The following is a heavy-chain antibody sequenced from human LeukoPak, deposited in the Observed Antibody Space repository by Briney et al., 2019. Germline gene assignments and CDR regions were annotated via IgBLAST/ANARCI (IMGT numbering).Heavy chain of an antibody. D-gene: IGHD2-2*02. J-gene: IGHJ6*03. V-gene: IGHV1-46*01. CDR1: GYTFTSYY. CDR2: INPSGGST. Sequence: ASVKVSCKASGYTFTSYYMHWVRQAPGQGLEWMGIINPSGGSTSYAQKFQGRVTMTRDTSTSTVYMELSSLRSEDTAVYYCARSDIVVVPAAKPGAYYYYYMDVWGKGTTVTISS. CDR3: ARSDIVVVPAAKPGAYYYYYMDV.